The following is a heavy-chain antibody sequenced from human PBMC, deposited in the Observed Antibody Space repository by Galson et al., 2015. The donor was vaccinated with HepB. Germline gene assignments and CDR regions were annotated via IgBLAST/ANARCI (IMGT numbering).Heavy chain of an antibody. CDR2: ISGSGGST. Sequence: SLRLSCAASGFTFSSYAMSWVRQAPGKGLEWVSVISGSGGSTYYADSVKGRFTISRDNSKNTLYLQMNSLRAEDTAVYYCAKELWFGERVFDIWGQGTMVTVSS. V-gene: IGHV3-23*01. CDR3: AKELWFGERVFDI. D-gene: IGHD3-10*01. CDR1: GFTFSSYA. J-gene: IGHJ3*02.